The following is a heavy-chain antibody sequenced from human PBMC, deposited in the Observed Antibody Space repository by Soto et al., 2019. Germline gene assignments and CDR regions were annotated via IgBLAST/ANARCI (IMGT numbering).Heavy chain of an antibody. CDR3: ARGTKYYYQGMDV. J-gene: IGHJ6*02. CDR2: IYYSGST. V-gene: IGHV4-31*03. CDR1: GGSISSGGYY. Sequence: SETLSLTCTVSGGSISSGGYYWSWIRQHPGKGLEWIGYIYYSGSTYYNPSLKSRVTISVDTSKNQFSLKLKSVTAADTAVYYCARGTKYYYQGMDVRGQGTTVTVSS.